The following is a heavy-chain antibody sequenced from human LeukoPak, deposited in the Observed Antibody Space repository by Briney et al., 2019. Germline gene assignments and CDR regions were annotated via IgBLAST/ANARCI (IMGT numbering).Heavy chain of an antibody. CDR2: TDTSGNYI. D-gene: IGHD3-10*01. CDR1: GFTFSNYG. J-gene: IGHJ3*02. V-gene: IGHV3-21*06. CDR3: ARGRSITLLRGVAMSDGFDI. Sequence: GGSLRLSCEASGFTFSNYGMNWVRQAPGKGLEWVSFTDTSGNYIYYGDSVKGQFTISRDNARNLLFLQMNGLRAEDTAVYYCARGRSITLLRGVAMSDGFDIWGQGAMVAVSS.